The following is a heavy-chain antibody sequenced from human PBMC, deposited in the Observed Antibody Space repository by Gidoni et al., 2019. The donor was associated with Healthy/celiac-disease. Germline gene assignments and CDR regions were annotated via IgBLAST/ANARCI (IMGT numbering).Heavy chain of an antibody. D-gene: IGHD3-10*01. V-gene: IGHV4-34*01. CDR1: GGSFSGYY. CDR3: ARGGGGFGESRNWFDP. Sequence: QVQLQQWGAGLLKPSETLSLTCAVYGGSFSGYYWSWIRQPPGKGLEWIGEINHSGSTNYNPSLKSRVTISVDTSKNQFSLKLSSVTAADTAVYYCARGGGGFGESRNWFDPWGQGTLVTVSS. CDR2: INHSGST. J-gene: IGHJ5*02.